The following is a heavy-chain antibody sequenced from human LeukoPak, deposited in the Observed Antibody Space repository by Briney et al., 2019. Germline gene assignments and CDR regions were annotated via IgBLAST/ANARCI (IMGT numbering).Heavy chain of an antibody. CDR2: MNPNSGNT. CDR3: ARGEAGATHFDY. Sequence: ASVKVSCKASGYTFTSYDINWVRQATGQGLEWMGWMNPNSGNTGYAQKLQGRVTMTTDTSTSTAYMELRSLRSDDTAVYYCARGEAGATHFDYWGQGTLVTVSS. J-gene: IGHJ4*02. V-gene: IGHV1-8*01. CDR1: GYTFTSYD. D-gene: IGHD1-26*01.